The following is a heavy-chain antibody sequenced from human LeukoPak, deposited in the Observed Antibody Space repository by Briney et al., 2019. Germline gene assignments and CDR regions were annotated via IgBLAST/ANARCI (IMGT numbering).Heavy chain of an antibody. CDR2: IGSGGGST. Sequence: PGGSLRLSCAASGFTFSSYALTWVRQAPGKGLEWVSSIGSGGGSTYYADSVKGRFTISRDNSKNTVYLQMNSLRAEDTAVYYCAKHDYGYCLFDYWGQGTLVTVSS. V-gene: IGHV3-23*01. D-gene: IGHD4-17*01. J-gene: IGHJ4*02. CDR3: AKHDYGYCLFDY. CDR1: GFTFSSYA.